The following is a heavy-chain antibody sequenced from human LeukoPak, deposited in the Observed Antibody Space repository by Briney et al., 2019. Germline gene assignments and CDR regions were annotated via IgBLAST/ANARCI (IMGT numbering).Heavy chain of an antibody. CDR3: AKDAVTSAYSFYY. CDR2: ISTDGGNK. V-gene: IGHV3-30-3*01. Sequence: GGSLRLSCAASGFTLSYCAMHWVRQAPGKGLEWVAFISTDGGNKYYADSVKGRLTISTDISKNTLYLQMNSLRPEDTAVYYCAKDAVTSAYSFYYWGQGTLVSVSS. D-gene: IGHD4-17*01. CDR1: GFTLSYCA. J-gene: IGHJ4*02.